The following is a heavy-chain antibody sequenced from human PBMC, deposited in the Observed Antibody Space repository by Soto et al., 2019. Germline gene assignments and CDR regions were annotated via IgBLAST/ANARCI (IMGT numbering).Heavy chain of an antibody. CDR1: GFTFSSYG. Sequence: PGXSLILSCAASGFTFSSYGISCIRLSPFKGLEWVSVISGGGDTTYYTPSVKGRFTISRDDFRNTLYLQMNSLRTEDTAIYYCAKLRDFVVLPAGILDYWGPGTLVTVSS. CDR3: AKLRDFVVLPAGILDY. D-gene: IGHD2-8*01. CDR2: ISGGGDTT. V-gene: IGHV3-23*01. J-gene: IGHJ4*02.